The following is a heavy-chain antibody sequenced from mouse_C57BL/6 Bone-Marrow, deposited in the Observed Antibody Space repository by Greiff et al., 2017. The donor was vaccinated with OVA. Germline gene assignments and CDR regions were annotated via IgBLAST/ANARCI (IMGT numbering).Heavy chain of an antibody. J-gene: IGHJ4*01. CDR1: GFTFSDFF. CDR2: SSNKANDYTT. CDR3: ARVLRLGAMDY. V-gene: IGHV7-1*01. D-gene: IGHD4-1*01. Sequence: EVMLVESGGGLVQSGRSLRLSCATSGFTFSDFFMEWVRQAPGKGLEWIAASSNKANDYTTEYSASVKGRFIVSRDTSQSILYLQMNALRAVNTAIYYCARVLRLGAMDYWGQGTSVTVSS.